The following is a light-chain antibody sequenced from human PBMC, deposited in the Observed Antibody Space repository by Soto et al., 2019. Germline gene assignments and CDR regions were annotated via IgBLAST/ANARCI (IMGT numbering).Light chain of an antibody. V-gene: IGKV3-11*01. Sequence: TQSPATLSSFPGERATLSCRASQAVNTRLAWYQHKPGQAPRLLIYLTSNRATGIPARFSGSGSGTDFTLTISSLEPEDSAVYYCHQRQSWPRTFGQGTKVDIK. CDR2: LTS. J-gene: IGKJ1*01. CDR3: HQRQSWPRT. CDR1: QAVNTR.